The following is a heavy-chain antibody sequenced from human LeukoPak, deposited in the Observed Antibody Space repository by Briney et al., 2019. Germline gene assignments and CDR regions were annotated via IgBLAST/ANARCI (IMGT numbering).Heavy chain of an antibody. CDR3: ARMDDYFGSGNYYNVINYYYMDV. CDR1: GYSISSGYY. CDR2: IDRSGNT. D-gene: IGHD3-10*01. J-gene: IGHJ6*03. Sequence: SETLSLTCAVSGYSISSGYYWGWIRQSPGKGLEWIGRIDRSGNTYYNPPLKSRVAISVDTSSSQFSLRLTSVTAADTAVYYCARMDDYFGSGNYYNVINYYYMDVWGKGTTVTVS. V-gene: IGHV4-38-2*01.